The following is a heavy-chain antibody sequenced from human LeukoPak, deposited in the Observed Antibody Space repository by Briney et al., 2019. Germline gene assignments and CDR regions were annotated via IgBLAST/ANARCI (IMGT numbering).Heavy chain of an antibody. CDR1: GFTFSSYD. CDR3: ARGRGGSLTFDP. J-gene: IGHJ5*02. D-gene: IGHD3-10*01. CDR2: IGTAGDT. Sequence: GGSLRLSCAASGFTFSSYDMHWVRHATGKGLEWVSAIGTAGDTYYPGSVKGRFTISRENAKNSLYPQMNSLRAGDTAVYYCARGRGGSLTFDPWGQGTLVTVSS. V-gene: IGHV3-13*01.